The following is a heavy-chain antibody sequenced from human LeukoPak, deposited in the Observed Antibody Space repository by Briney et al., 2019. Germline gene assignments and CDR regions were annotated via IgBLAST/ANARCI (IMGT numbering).Heavy chain of an antibody. Sequence: ASVKVSCKASGYTFTGYYMHWVRQAPGQGLEWMGWINPNSGGTNYAQKFQGRVTMTRDTSISTAYMELSRLRSDDTAAYYCARDFTMIVVVTSYYFDYWGQGTLVTVSS. CDR2: INPNSGGT. J-gene: IGHJ4*02. CDR1: GYTFTGYY. V-gene: IGHV1-2*02. D-gene: IGHD3-22*01. CDR3: ARDFTMIVVVTSYYFDY.